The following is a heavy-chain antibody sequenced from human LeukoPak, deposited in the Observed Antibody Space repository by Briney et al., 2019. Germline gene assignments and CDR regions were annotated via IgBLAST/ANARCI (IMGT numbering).Heavy chain of an antibody. V-gene: IGHV3-23*01. CDR3: GKEVGREYSYGYFDY. CDR2: ISGGGDST. Sequence: GGSLRLSCAASGFTFSSYAMSWVRQAPGKGLEWVSAISGGGDSTYYADSVKGRFTISRDNSKNTLYLQMNSLRAEDTAVYYCGKEVGREYSYGYFDYWGQGPLVTVSS. D-gene: IGHD5-18*01. J-gene: IGHJ4*02. CDR1: GFTFSSYA.